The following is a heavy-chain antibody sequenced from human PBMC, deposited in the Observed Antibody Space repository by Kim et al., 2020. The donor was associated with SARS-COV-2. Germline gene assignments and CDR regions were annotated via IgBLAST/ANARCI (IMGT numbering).Heavy chain of an antibody. CDR3: ARGSVLRYFDWLYPPYYYGMDV. Sequence: GGSLRLSCAASGFTFSSYWMHWVRQAPGKGLVWVSRSNSDGSSTSYADSVKGRFTISRDNAKNTLYLQMNSLRAEDTAVYYCARGSVLRYFDWLYPPYYYGMDVWGQGTTVTVSS. J-gene: IGHJ6*02. CDR1: GFTFSSYW. CDR2: SNSDGSST. V-gene: IGHV3-74*01. D-gene: IGHD3-9*01.